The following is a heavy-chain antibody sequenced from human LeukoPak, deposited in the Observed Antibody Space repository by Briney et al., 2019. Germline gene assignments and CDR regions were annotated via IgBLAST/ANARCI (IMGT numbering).Heavy chain of an antibody. CDR3: AREEFHCSSTSCYVEGIDP. D-gene: IGHD2-2*01. CDR2: INPNSGGT. CDR1: GGTFSSYA. Sequence: GASVKVSCKASGGTFSSYAISWVRQAPGQGLEWMGWINPNSGGTNYAQKFQGRVTMTRDTSISTAYMELSRLRSDDTAVYYCAREEFHCSSTSCYVEGIDPWGQGTLVTVSS. J-gene: IGHJ5*02. V-gene: IGHV1-2*02.